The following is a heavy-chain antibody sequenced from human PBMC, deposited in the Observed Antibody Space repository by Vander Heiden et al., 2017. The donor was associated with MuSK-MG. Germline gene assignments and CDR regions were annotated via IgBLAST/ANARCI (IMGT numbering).Heavy chain of an antibody. J-gene: IGHJ5*02. CDR1: GYSISSGYY. D-gene: IGHD6-6*01. V-gene: IGHV4-38-2*02. Sequence: QVQLQESGPGLVKPSETLSLTCTVSGYSISSGYYWGWIRQPPGKGLEWIGSIYHSGSTYYNPSLKSRVTISVDTSKNQFSLKLSSVTAADTAVYYCARDLVTAARRGNWFDPWGQGTLVTVSS. CDR3: ARDLVTAARRGNWFDP. CDR2: IYHSGST.